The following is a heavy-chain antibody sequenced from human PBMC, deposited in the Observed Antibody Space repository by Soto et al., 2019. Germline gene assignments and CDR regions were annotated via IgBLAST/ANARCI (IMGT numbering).Heavy chain of an antibody. CDR3: AAVPYYYDSSAYYFDY. J-gene: IGHJ4*02. D-gene: IGHD3-22*01. Sequence: GASVKVSCKASGFTFTSSAVQWVRQARGQRLEWIGWIVDGSGNTNYAQKFQERVTITRDMSTSTAYMQLSSLRSEDTAVYYCAAVPYYYDSSAYYFDYWGQGTLVTVSS. CDR2: IVDGSGNT. CDR1: GFTFTSSA. V-gene: IGHV1-58*01.